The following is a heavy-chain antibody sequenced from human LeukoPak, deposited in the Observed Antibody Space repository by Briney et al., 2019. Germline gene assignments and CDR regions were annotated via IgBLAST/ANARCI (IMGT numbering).Heavy chain of an antibody. V-gene: IGHV5-51*01. CDR3: GRSKYSTSWQYYFDY. CDR1: GYSFTTYW. Sequence: GESLKISCKGSGYSFTTYWIGWVRQMPGKGLEWMGIIYPGDSDTRYSPSFQGQVTMSADKSISTAYLQWSSLKASDTAMYYCGRSKYSTSWQYYFDYWGQGTLDTVSS. CDR2: IYPGDSDT. J-gene: IGHJ4*02. D-gene: IGHD6-13*01.